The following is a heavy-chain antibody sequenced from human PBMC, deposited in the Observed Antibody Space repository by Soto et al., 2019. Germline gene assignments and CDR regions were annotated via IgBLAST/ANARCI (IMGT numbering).Heavy chain of an antibody. J-gene: IGHJ4*02. V-gene: IGHV4-61*01. Sequence: QVQLQESGPGLLKPSETLSLTCSVSGGSVSNKTYYWSWIRQPPGKRLEWIGYAYYSVTTNYNPSLKRRVTISVDLSKNPFSLRLSSVTTADMALYYCARTTAVPNTLRSRYFFDYWGQGTLVNVSS. CDR2: AYYSVTT. CDR1: GGSVSNKTYY. D-gene: IGHD4-17*01. CDR3: ARTTAVPNTLRSRYFFDY.